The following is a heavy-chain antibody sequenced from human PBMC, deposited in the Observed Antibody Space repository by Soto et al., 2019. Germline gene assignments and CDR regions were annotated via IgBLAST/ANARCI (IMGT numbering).Heavy chain of an antibody. V-gene: IGHV4-34*01. D-gene: IGHD2-2*02. CDR3: ARLLRPVRRTQYCSSTSCYTRGMDV. CDR1: GGSFSGYY. J-gene: IGHJ6*02. CDR2: INHSGST. Sequence: SETLSLTCAVYGGSFSGYYWSWIRQPPGKGLEWIGEINHSGSTNYNPSLKSRVTISVDTSKNQFSLKLSSVTAADTAVYYCARLLRPVRRTQYCSSTSCYTRGMDVWGQGTTVTVSS.